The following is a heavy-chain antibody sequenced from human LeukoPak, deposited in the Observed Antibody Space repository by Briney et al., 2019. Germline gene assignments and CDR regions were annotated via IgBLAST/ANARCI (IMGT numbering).Heavy chain of an antibody. CDR1: GFTFSSYS. V-gene: IGHV3-48*01. CDR2: ISSSSSTI. J-gene: IGHJ4*02. CDR3: ARDMGHCSSDTCYFDY. D-gene: IGHD2-2*01. Sequence: GGSLRLSCAASGFTFSSYSMNWVRQAPGKGLEWVSYISSSSSTIYYADSVKGRFTISRDNAKNSLYLQMNSLRAEDTAVYYCARDMGHCSSDTCYFDYWGQGTLVTVSS.